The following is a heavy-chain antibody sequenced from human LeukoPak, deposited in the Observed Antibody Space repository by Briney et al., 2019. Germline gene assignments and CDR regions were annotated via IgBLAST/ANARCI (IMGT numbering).Heavy chain of an antibody. D-gene: IGHD6-25*01. V-gene: IGHV3-30*02. CDR2: IQYDRTNE. Sequence: PGGSLRLSCAASAFTFSSYGMHWVRQAPGKGLEWVAYIQYDRTNEQYAHSVKGRFRISRDNSNNILYLQMNSLRTEDTAVYYCARDGWSSSGWQRTYYYMDVWGKGTTVTVSS. CDR3: ARDGWSSSGWQRTYYYMDV. CDR1: AFTFSSYG. J-gene: IGHJ6*03.